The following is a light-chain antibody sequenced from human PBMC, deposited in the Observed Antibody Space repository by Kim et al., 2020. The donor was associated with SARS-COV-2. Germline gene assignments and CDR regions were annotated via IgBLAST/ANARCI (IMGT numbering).Light chain of an antibody. Sequence: SSGERATLSCRASQSIGSTYLDWYQQKPGQAPRLLIFGASTRATGIPDRFSGSGSGADFTLTISRLEPEDFAVYYCLQYDSSLFTFGQGTRLEIK. CDR3: LQYDSSLFT. J-gene: IGKJ5*01. V-gene: IGKV3-20*01. CDR2: GAS. CDR1: QSIGSTY.